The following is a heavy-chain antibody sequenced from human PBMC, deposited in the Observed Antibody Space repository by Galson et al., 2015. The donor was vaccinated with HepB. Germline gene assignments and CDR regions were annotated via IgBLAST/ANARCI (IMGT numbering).Heavy chain of an antibody. D-gene: IGHD1-26*01. CDR1: GYSFTNYW. CDR3: ARLLVGATGLWEY. J-gene: IGHJ4*02. V-gene: IGHV5-51*03. Sequence: SGAEVKKPGESLKISCQGYGYSFTNYWIGWVRQMPGKGLEWMGIIYPGDSDTRYSPSFQGQVTMSADKSISSAYLQWSSLKASDTAMYYCARLLVGATGLWEYWGQGTLVTVSS. CDR2: IYPGDSDT.